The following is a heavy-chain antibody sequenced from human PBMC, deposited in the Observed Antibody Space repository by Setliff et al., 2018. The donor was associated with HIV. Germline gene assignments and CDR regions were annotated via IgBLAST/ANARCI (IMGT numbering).Heavy chain of an antibody. CDR1: GFTFSSYA. V-gene: IGHV3-23*01. CDR3: ARVGYSGWPLED. Sequence: GGSLRLSCAASGFTFSSYAMSWVRQAPGKGLEWVSAISGSGDSTYYADSVKGRFTISRDNSKNTLYLHMNSLRAEDTAVYYCARVGYSGWPLEDWGQGTLVTVSS. D-gene: IGHD5-12*01. CDR2: ISGSGDST. J-gene: IGHJ4*02.